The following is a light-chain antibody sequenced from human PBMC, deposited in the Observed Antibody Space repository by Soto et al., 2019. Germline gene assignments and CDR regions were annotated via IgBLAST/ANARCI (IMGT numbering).Light chain of an antibody. Sequence: EIVLTQSPATLSLSPGERATLSCRASQSVSSYLAWYQQKPGQAPGLLIYDASNRATGIPARFSGSGSGTDFTLTISGLEPEDFVVYYCQQRSNWPRTFGQGTKVDIK. CDR2: DAS. V-gene: IGKV3-11*01. CDR3: QQRSNWPRT. CDR1: QSVSSY. J-gene: IGKJ1*01.